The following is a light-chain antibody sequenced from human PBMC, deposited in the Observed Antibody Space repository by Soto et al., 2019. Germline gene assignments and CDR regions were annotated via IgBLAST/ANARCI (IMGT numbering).Light chain of an antibody. CDR1: QSISSY. J-gene: IGKJ5*01. CDR2: AAS. Sequence: DIQMTQSPSSLSASVGDRVTITCRASQSISSYLNWYQQKPGKAPKLLIYAASSLQSGVPSRFSGSGSGTDFTLIISSLQPVDFATYYCQQSYCTPITFGQGTRLEIK. V-gene: IGKV1-39*01. CDR3: QQSYCTPIT.